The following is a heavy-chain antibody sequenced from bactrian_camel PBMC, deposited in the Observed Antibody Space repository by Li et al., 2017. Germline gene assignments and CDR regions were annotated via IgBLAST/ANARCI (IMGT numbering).Heavy chain of an antibody. CDR2: IDNYGSS. CDR1: GKIGTRYC. J-gene: IGHJ4*01. V-gene: IGHV3S67*01. CDR3: AATPYVGNNCYIGRTSFPY. D-gene: IGHD1*01. Sequence: DVQLVESGGDSVQAGGALRLSCVVSGKIGTRYCMAWFRQAPGKEREGVAVIDNYGSSAYEDSVRGRFTISRDDATNSLYLEMNSLQPSDSAMYYCAATPYVGNNCYIGRTSFPYWGHGTQVTVS.